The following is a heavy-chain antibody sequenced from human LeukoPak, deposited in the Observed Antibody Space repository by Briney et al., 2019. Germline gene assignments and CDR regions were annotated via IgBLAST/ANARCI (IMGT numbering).Heavy chain of an antibody. CDR1: GFTFRNDR. V-gene: IGHV3-7*05. CDR2: ISKDGSEK. CDR3: IGVVPGDFWNPFYY. Sequence: SGGSLRLSCAASGFTFRNDRISWARQAPGKGLEWVANISKDGSEKNYVDSVKGRFTISRDDAKTSLYLQMNSLRAEHTGLYYCIGVVPGDFWNPFYYWGQGTLVTVSS. J-gene: IGHJ4*02. D-gene: IGHD3-22*01.